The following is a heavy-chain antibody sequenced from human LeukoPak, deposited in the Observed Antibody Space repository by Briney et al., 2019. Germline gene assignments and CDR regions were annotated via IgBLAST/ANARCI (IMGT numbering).Heavy chain of an antibody. CDR2: IIPIFGTA. J-gene: IGHJ6*03. V-gene: IGHV1-69*06. Sequence: GASVKVSCKASGGTFSSYAISWVRQAPGQGLEWMGGIIPIFGTANYAQKFQGRVTITADKSTSTAYMELSSLRSEDTAVYYCARGLVGATQRFYYYYMDVWGKGTTVTVSS. CDR1: GGTFSSYA. D-gene: IGHD1-26*01. CDR3: ARGLVGATQRFYYYYMDV.